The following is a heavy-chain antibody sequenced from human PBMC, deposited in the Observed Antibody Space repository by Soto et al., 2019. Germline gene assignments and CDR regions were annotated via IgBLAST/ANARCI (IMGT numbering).Heavy chain of an antibody. CDR3: ALGAVAGTVAEYFQR. CDR2: TYYRSNWRH. V-gene: IGHV6-1*01. Sequence: PSQTLSLTCAISGDSVSSNTAAWNWIRSSPSRGLEWLGRTYYRSNWRHDYAVSVKSRITISLDTSKNQFSLNLRSLTAADTAFYYCALGAVAGTVAEYFQRWGQGTLVTVSS. J-gene: IGHJ1*01. CDR1: GDSVSSNTAA. D-gene: IGHD6-19*01.